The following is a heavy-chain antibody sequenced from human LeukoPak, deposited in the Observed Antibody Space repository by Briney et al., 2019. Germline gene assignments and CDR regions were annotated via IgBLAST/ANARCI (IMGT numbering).Heavy chain of an antibody. CDR3: ARVGSSPDY. CDR2: ISAYNGNT. Sequence: ASVKVPCKASGYSFTSYAISWVRQAPGQGLEWMGWISAYNGNTKYAQKLQGRVTMTTDTSTNTVYMELRSLRSDDTAVYYCARVGSSPDYWGQGTLVTVSS. J-gene: IGHJ4*02. CDR1: GYSFTSYA. V-gene: IGHV1-18*01. D-gene: IGHD6-6*01.